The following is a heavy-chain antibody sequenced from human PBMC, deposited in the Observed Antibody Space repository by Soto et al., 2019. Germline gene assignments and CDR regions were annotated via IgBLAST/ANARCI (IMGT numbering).Heavy chain of an antibody. J-gene: IGHJ4*02. D-gene: IGHD3-16*01. CDR2: VYFNGNT. V-gene: IGHV4-59*01. CDR1: AASFSKYY. Sequence: SETLSLTCTVSAASFSKYYWSWIRQPPGKGLEWIGYVYFNGNTNYNPSLKRRVSISIDTSKNQIPLNLSSVTAADTAVYYCASVTFGGVVLAHWGQGTLVTVSS. CDR3: ASVTFGGVVLAH.